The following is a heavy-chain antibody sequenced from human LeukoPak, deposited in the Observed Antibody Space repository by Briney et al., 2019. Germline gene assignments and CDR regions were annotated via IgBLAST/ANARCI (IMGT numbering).Heavy chain of an antibody. CDR3: AREEYFQDSNGYSYYFHS. CDR2: IYKSGST. D-gene: IGHD3-22*01. V-gene: IGHV4-4*07. Sequence: SETLSLTCTVSGGSIGWDYWSWIRQSAGKGLEWIGRIYKSGSTNYNPSFRSRVTMSEDTSKNQFSLNVTSVTAADTAVYYCAREEYFQDSNGYSYYFHSWGQGSLVTVSS. J-gene: IGHJ4*02. CDR1: GGSIGWDY.